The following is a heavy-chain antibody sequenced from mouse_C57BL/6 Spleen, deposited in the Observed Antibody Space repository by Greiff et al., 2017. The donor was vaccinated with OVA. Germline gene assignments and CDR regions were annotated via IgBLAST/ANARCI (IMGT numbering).Heavy chain of an antibody. V-gene: IGHV5-6*01. D-gene: IGHD1-1*01. Sequence: EVQGVESGGDLVKPGGSLKLSCAASGFTFSSYGMSWVRQTPDKRLEWVATISSGGSYTYYPDSVKGRFTISRDNAKNTLYLQMSSLKSEDTAMYYSASRFITSGFDYWGQGTTLTVSS. CDR2: ISSGGSYT. CDR3: ASRFITSGFDY. CDR1: GFTFSSYG. J-gene: IGHJ2*01.